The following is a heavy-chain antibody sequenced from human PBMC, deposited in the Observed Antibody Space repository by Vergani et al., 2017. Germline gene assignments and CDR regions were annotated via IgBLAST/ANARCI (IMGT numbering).Heavy chain of an antibody. CDR1: GVTFSSYG. CDR2: IIPIFGTP. D-gene: IGHD2-15*01. V-gene: IGHV1-69*13. CDR3: ATGYGGCSGDSCYSY. J-gene: IGHJ4*02. Sequence: QVQLVQSGAEVKKPGSSVKVSCKASGVTFSSYGISWVRQAPGQGLEWMGRIIPIFGTPNYAQKFQGRVTITADEFTSTAYMELSSLRFEDTAVYYCATGYGGCSGDSCYSYWGQGTLVTVSS.